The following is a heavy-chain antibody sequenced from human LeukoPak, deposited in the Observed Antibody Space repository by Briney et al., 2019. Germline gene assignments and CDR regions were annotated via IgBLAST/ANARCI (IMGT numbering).Heavy chain of an antibody. J-gene: IGHJ6*03. Sequence: SETLSLTCTVSGGSISSHYWSWIRQPPGKGLEWIGYIYYSGSTNYNPSLKSRVTISVDTSKNQFSLKLSSVTAADTAVYYCARMRSSSLWYYYYYMDVWGKGTTVTVSS. CDR1: GGSISSHY. V-gene: IGHV4-59*11. D-gene: IGHD6-6*01. CDR2: IYYSGST. CDR3: ARMRSSSLWYYYYYMDV.